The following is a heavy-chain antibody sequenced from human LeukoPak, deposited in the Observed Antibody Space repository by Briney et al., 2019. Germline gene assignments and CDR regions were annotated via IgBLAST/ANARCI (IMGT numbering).Heavy chain of an antibody. J-gene: IGHJ4*02. CDR1: GFTLTTYW. Sequence: GGSLRLTCAASGFTLTTYWMRSVRQAPGKGLEWVASIKPDGSEKYFMDSVKGRFTISRDNAKNSLYLQMNSLRAEDTAGYYFAGVFRGGYTLWYWGQGALVTVSS. CDR2: IKPDGSEK. D-gene: IGHD6-19*01. CDR3: AGVFRGGYTLWY. V-gene: IGHV3-7*05.